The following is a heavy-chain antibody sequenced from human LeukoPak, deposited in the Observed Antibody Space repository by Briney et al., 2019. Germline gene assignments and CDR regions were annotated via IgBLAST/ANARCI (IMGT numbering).Heavy chain of an antibody. CDR3: ARASRRGQSGYSMDV. V-gene: IGHV1-2*04. D-gene: IGHD3-10*01. CDR2: INPNSGGT. Sequence: ASVKVSCKASGYTFTGYYMHWVRQAPGQGLEWMGWINPNSGGTNYAQKFQGWVTMTRDTSISTAYMELSRLRSDDTAVYYCARASRRGQSGYSMDVWGKGTTVTVSS. CDR1: GYTFTGYY. J-gene: IGHJ6*04.